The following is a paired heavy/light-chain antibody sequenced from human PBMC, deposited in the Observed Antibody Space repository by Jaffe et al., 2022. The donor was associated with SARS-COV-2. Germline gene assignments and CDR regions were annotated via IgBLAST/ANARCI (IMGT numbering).Heavy chain of an antibody. J-gene: IGHJ5*02. V-gene: IGHV4-61*01. CDR1: GGSVSSGNYH. CDR3: ARSFDNSGYYPWFHP. D-gene: IGHD3-22*01. CDR2: SYYSGST. Sequence: QVQLQESGPGLVKPSETLSLTCTVSGGSVSSGNYHWSWIRQPPGKGLEWIGYSYYSGSTNYNPSLKSRVTISVDTSKNQFSLKLNSVSAADTAVYYCARSFDNSGYYPWFHPWGQGTLVTVSS.
Light chain of an antibody. CDR2: WAS. V-gene: IGKV4-1*01. CDR1: QSVLYSSNNKNF. CDR3: QQYYSPPLT. J-gene: IGKJ4*01. Sequence: DIVMTQSPDSLAVSLGERATINCKSSQSVLYSSNNKNFLAWYQQKPGQPPKLLIYWASTRESGVPDRFSGSGSGTDFTLTISSLQAEDVAVYYCQQYYSPPLTFGGGTKVEIK.